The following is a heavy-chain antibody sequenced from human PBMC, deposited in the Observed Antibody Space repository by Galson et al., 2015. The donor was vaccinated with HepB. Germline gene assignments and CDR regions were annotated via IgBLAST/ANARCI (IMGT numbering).Heavy chain of an antibody. CDR3: ARVRRETIVLMVYVAGRGMDV. J-gene: IGHJ6*02. CDR2: ISYDGSNK. CDR1: GFTFSSYG. D-gene: IGHD2-8*01. V-gene: IGHV3-30*03. Sequence: SLRLSCAASGFTFSSYGMHWVRQAPGKGLEWVAVISYDGSNKYYADSVKGRFTISRDNAKNSLYLQMNSLRAEDTAVYYCARVRRETIVLMVYVAGRGMDVWGQGTTVTVSS.